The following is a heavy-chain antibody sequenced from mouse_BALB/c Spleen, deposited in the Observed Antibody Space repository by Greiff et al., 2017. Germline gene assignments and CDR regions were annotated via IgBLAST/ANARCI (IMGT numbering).Heavy chain of an antibody. V-gene: IGHV1-9*01. Sequence: VQVVESGAELMKPGASVKISCKATGYTFSSYWIEWVKQRPGHGLEWIGEILPGSGSTNYNEKFKGKATFTADTSSNTAYMQLSSLTSEDSAVYYCATYSNYGYAMDDWGEGTSVTVSS. J-gene: IGHJ4*01. D-gene: IGHD2-5*01. CDR1: GYTFSSYW. CDR3: ATYSNYGYAMDD. CDR2: ILPGSGST.